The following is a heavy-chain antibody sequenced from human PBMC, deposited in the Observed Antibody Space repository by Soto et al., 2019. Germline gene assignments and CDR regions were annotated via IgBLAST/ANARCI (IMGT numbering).Heavy chain of an antibody. Sequence: VASVKVSCKASGGTFSSYTISWVRQAPGQGLEWMGRIIPILGIANYAQKFQGRVTITADKSTSTAYMELSSLRSEDTAVYYCARDTMYEEDGYMVRGGRNWFDPWG. CDR3: ARDTMYEEDGYMVRGGRNWFDP. CDR1: GGTFSSYT. J-gene: IGHJ5*02. CDR2: IIPILGIA. D-gene: IGHD3-10*01. V-gene: IGHV1-69*04.